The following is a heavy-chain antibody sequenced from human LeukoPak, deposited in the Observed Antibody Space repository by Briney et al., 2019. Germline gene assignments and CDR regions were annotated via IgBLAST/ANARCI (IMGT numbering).Heavy chain of an antibody. CDR2: ISSSSSYI. Sequence: PGGSLRLSCVASGFTFSSYSMNWVRQAPGKGLEWVSSISSSSSYIHYADSLKGRFTVSRDNAKNSVYLQMNSLRAEDTAVYYCARETYYYDSSGYYCYYFDYWGQGTLVTVSS. CDR1: GFTFSSYS. CDR3: ARETYYYDSSGYYCYYFDY. J-gene: IGHJ4*02. D-gene: IGHD3-22*01. V-gene: IGHV3-21*01.